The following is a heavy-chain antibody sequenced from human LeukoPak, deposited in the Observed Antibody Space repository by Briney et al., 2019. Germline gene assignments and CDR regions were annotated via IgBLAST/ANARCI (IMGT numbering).Heavy chain of an antibody. CDR2: ISSSSSYI. J-gene: IGHJ6*03. Sequence: PGGSLRLSCAASGFTFSSYSMNWVRQAPGKGLEWVSSISSSSSYIYYADSVKGRFTISRDNAKNSLYLQMNSLRAEDTAVYYCARALDYYYYMDVWGKGTTVTVSS. CDR3: ARALDYYYYMDV. V-gene: IGHV3-21*04. CDR1: GFTFSSYS.